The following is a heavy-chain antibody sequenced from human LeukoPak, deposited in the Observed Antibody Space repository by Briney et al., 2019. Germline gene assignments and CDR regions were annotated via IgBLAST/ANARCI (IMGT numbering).Heavy chain of an antibody. D-gene: IGHD3-3*01. V-gene: IGHV3-23*01. CDR2: ISGSGGST. CDR1: GFTFSSYV. Sequence: GGSLRLSCAASGFTFSSYVMSWVRQAPGKGLEWVSAISGSGGSTYYADSVKGRFTISRDNSKNTLYLQMNSLRAEDTAVYYCAKDKGAVRITIFGVVINPPDYWGQGTLVTVSS. CDR3: AKDKGAVRITIFGVVINPPDY. J-gene: IGHJ4*02.